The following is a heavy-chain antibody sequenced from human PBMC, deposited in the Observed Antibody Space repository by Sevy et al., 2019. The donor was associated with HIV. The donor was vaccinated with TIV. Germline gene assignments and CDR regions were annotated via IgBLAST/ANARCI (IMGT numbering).Heavy chain of an antibody. CDR3: ARGPPFGY. CDR2: IYYTGRT. J-gene: IGHJ4*02. CDR1: GGSISSGDYN. Sequence: SETLSLTCTVSGGSISSGDYNWSWIRQPPGKGLEWFGYIYYTGRTDYNPSLKSRVIISVDTSKNQVSLKLSSVTAADTAVYYCARGPPFGYWGQGTLVTVSS. V-gene: IGHV4-30-4*01.